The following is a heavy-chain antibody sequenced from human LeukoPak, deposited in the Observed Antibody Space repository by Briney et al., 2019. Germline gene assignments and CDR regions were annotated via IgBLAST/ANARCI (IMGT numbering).Heavy chain of an antibody. CDR3: AGYYYGSGSYYNWIDY. D-gene: IGHD3-10*01. Sequence: ASVKVSCKASGYTFTSYDINWVRQATGQGLEWMGWMNPNSGNTGYAQKFQGRVTMTRNTSISTAYMELSSLRSEDTAVYYCAGYYYGSGSYYNWIDYWGQGTLVTVSS. J-gene: IGHJ5*01. CDR2: MNPNSGNT. V-gene: IGHV1-8*01. CDR1: GYTFTSYD.